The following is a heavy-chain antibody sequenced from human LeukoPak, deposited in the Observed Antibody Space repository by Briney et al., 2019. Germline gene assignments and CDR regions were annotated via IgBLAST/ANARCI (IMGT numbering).Heavy chain of an antibody. D-gene: IGHD5-24*01. CDR1: GFTFSSYG. CDR2: ISSTSRTI. CDR3: ARDPLRWLQNSYYYYYMDV. V-gene: IGHV3-48*02. J-gene: IGHJ6*03. Sequence: PGGSLRLSCAASGFTFSSYGMNWVRQAPGKGLEWVSYISSTSRTIYDADSVKGRFTISRDNAKNSLYLQMNSLRDEDTAVYYCARDPLRWLQNSYYYYYMDVWGKGTTVTVSS.